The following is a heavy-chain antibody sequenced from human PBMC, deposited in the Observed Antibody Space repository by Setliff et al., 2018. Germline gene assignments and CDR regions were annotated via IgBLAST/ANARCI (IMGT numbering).Heavy chain of an antibody. CDR2: LYSSGST. V-gene: IGHV4-61*02. J-gene: IGHJ4*02. CDR1: GGSISSGPYY. CDR3: ASTDWGWGYYFDY. D-gene: IGHD7-27*01. Sequence: ASAPLSLTCTVSGGSISSGPYYWNWFRQPAGKGLEWIGRLYSSGSTNYNPSLKSRVTISVDTSKNQFSLKLSSVTAADTAVYYCASTDWGWGYYFDYWGQGTLVTVSS.